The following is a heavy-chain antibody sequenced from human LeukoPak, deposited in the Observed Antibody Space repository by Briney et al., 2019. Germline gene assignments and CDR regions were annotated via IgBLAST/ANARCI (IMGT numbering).Heavy chain of an antibody. CDR1: GYTFTGYY. J-gene: IGHJ5*02. D-gene: IGHD6-19*01. CDR2: INPNSGGT. CDR3: ARDALEQWLVRENWFDP. Sequence: SVKVSCKASGYTFTGYYMHWVRQAPGQGLEWMGWINPNSGGTNYAQKFQGRVTMTRDTSISTAYMELSRLRSDDTAVYYCARDALEQWLVRENWFDPWGQGTLVTVSS. V-gene: IGHV1-2*02.